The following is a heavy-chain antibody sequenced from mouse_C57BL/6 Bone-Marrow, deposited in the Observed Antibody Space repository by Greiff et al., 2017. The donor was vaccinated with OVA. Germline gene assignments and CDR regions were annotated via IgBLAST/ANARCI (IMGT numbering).Heavy chain of an antibody. V-gene: IGHV1-82*01. CDR1: GYAFSSSW. Sequence: QVQLQQSGPELVKPGASVKISCKASGYAFSSSWMNWVKQRPGKGLEWIGRIYPGDGDTNYNGKFKGKATLNADKASSTASMQLSSLTSEDSAVYFCARGPITTVVATGVDYWGQGTTLTVSS. CDR3: ARGPITTVVATGVDY. J-gene: IGHJ2*01. CDR2: IYPGDGDT. D-gene: IGHD1-1*01.